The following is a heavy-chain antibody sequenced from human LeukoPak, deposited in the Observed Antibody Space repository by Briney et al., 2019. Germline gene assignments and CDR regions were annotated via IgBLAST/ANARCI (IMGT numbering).Heavy chain of an antibody. D-gene: IGHD6-13*01. CDR3: ARGRPGPAGAGTYDF. J-gene: IGHJ4*02. CDR1: GYTFTTSD. CDR2: MNPNSGKT. Sequence: ASVKVSCKASGYTFTTSDINWVRQAAGQGLEWMGCMNPNSGKTGSAQKFQGRLTMTKKTSTTTAYMEVTGLRFEETAIYYCARGRPGPAGAGTYDFWGQGTLITVSS. V-gene: IGHV1-8*01.